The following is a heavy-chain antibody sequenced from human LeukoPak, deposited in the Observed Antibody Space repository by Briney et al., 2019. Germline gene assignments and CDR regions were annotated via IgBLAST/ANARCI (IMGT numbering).Heavy chain of an antibody. CDR2: ISGSGGNT. Sequence: GGSLRLSCAASGFTFSSYGMSWVRQAPGKGLEWVSVISGSGGNTDYADSVKGRFTISRDNSKNTLYLQMNSLRAEDTAVYYCAKASMIVVVGFDYWGQGTLVTVSS. D-gene: IGHD3-22*01. CDR3: AKASMIVVVGFDY. CDR1: GFTFSSYG. V-gene: IGHV3-23*01. J-gene: IGHJ4*02.